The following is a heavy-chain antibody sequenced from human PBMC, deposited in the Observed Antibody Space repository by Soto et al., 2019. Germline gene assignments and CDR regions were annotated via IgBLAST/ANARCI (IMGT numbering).Heavy chain of an antibody. J-gene: IGHJ4*02. CDR2: ISGSDGKT. CDR1: GFSFSSYA. V-gene: IGHV3-23*01. D-gene: IGHD1-26*01. Sequence: EVQLLESGGGLVRPGGSLRLSCTASGFSFSSYALSWVRQAPGKGLEWVSTISGSDGKTYYADSVKGRFSISRDTSKTTLYLEMTSLRVEDTAVYYCARWSVLDYWGQGTRVTVS. CDR3: ARWSVLDY.